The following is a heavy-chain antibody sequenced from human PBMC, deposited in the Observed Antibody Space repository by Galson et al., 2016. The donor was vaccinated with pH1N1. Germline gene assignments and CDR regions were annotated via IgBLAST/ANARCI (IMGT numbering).Heavy chain of an antibody. CDR3: AREDYYDSSGFGY. CDR2: INNLGGST. J-gene: IGHJ4*02. V-gene: IGHV3-64*01. D-gene: IGHD3-22*01. CDR1: GFTFRTYA. Sequence: LSCAASGFTFRTYAMHWVRQAPGKGLEYVSGINNLGGSTYYANSVKGRFTISRDNAKNTLYLQMGSLRPEDMAVYYCAREDYYDSSGFGYWGQGTLVTVSS.